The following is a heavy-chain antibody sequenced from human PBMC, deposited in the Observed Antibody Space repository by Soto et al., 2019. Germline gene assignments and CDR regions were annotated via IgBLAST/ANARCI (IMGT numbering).Heavy chain of an antibody. V-gene: IGHV1-18*01. J-gene: IGHJ5*02. CDR1: GYPFTSYG. Sequence: ASVQVSCKASGYPFTSYGISWVRQAPGQGLEWMGWISAYNGNTNYAQKLQGRVTMTTDTSTSTAYMELRSLRSDDTAVYYCARDLSNSGMHWFDTWGQGTLVTVAS. CDR3: ARDLSNSGMHWFDT. D-gene: IGHD2-8*01. CDR2: ISAYNGNT.